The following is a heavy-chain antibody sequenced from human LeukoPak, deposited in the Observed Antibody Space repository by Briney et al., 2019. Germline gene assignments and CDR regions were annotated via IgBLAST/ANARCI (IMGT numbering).Heavy chain of an antibody. CDR3: ARVGATRRFDP. CDR1: GGSFSGYY. V-gene: IGHV4-34*01. CDR2: INHSGST. Sequence: SETLSLTCAVYGGSFSGYYWSWIRQPPGKGLEWIGEINHSGSTNYNPSLKSRVTISVDTSKNQFSLKLRSVTAADTAVYYCARVGATRRFDPWGQGTLVTVSS. D-gene: IGHD1-26*01. J-gene: IGHJ5*02.